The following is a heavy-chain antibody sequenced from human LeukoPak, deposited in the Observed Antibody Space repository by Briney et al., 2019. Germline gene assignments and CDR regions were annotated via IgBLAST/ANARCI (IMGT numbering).Heavy chain of an antibody. D-gene: IGHD3-22*01. CDR3: ARGPNYYDTSGYYGSDY. CDR2: ISGSGGST. CDR1: GFTFSSYA. J-gene: IGHJ4*02. Sequence: GGSLRLSCAASGFTFSSYAMSWFRQAPGKGLEWVSAISGSGGSTYYADSVKGRFTISRDNSKNTLYLQMNSLRAEDTAVYYCARGPNYYDTSGYYGSDYWGQGTLVTVSS. V-gene: IGHV3-23*01.